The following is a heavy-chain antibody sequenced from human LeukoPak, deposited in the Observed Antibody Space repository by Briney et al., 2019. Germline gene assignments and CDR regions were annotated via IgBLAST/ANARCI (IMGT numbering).Heavy chain of an antibody. CDR1: GFTFSSYG. V-gene: IGHV3-30*18. J-gene: IGHJ4*02. CDR3: AKDGPYYFDY. Sequence: GGSLRLSCAASGFTFSSYGMHWVRQAPGKGLEWVAVISYGGSNKYYADSVKGRFTISRDNSKNTLYLQMNSLRAEDTAVYYCAKDGPYYFDYWGQGTLVTVSS. CDR2: ISYGGSNK.